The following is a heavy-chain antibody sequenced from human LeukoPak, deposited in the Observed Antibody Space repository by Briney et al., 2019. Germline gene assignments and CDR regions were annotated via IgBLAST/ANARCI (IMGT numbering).Heavy chain of an antibody. Sequence: SETLSLTCTVSGGSISSYYWSWIRQPPGKGLEWIGYIYYSGSTNYNPSLKSRVTISVDTSKNQFSLTLSSVTAADTAVYYCARVKGVRFLEWLLKGGYYYMDVWGKGTTVTVSS. V-gene: IGHV4-59*01. D-gene: IGHD3-3*01. CDR2: IYYSGST. J-gene: IGHJ6*03. CDR3: ARVKGVRFLEWLLKGGYYYMDV. CDR1: GGSISSYY.